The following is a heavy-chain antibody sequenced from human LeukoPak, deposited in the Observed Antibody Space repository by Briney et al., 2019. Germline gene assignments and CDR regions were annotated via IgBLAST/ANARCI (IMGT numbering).Heavy chain of an antibody. D-gene: IGHD5-12*01. V-gene: IGHV1-8*01. CDR2: MNPNSGNT. Sequence: ASVKVSCKASGYTFTSYDINWVRQATGQGLEWMGWMNPNSGNTGYAQKFQGRVTMTRNTSISTAYMELSSLRSEDTAVYYCARGHSGYDYGGDYYYYYMDVWGKGTTVTISS. CDR1: GYTFTSYD. J-gene: IGHJ6*03. CDR3: ARGHSGYDYGGDYYYYYMDV.